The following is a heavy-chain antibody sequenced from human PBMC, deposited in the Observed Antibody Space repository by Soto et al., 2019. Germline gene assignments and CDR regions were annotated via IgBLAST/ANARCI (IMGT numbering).Heavy chain of an antibody. Sequence: EVQLVESGGGLVQPGGSLRLSCAASGFTFSGYSMFWVRQAPGKGLEYVSAINTNGVNTFYAKSVKGRFTISRDNSKNTMCLQMRSRRAEDMAVYYCARGRVEDSSGWSTYFDYWGQETLVTVSS. D-gene: IGHD6-19*01. J-gene: IGHJ4*02. V-gene: IGHV3-64*01. CDR2: INTNGVNT. CDR3: ARGRVEDSSGWSTYFDY. CDR1: GFTFSGYS.